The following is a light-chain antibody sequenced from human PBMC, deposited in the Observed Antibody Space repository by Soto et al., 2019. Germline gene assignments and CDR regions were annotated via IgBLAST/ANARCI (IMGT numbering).Light chain of an antibody. V-gene: IGLV6-57*02. J-gene: IGLJ2*01. CDR3: QSYDSSNHVV. CDR1: SGSIASNY. CDR2: EDN. Sequence: NFMLTQPHSVSESPGKTVTISCTGISGSIASNYVQGYQQRPGSAPTTVIYEDNQRPSGVPDRFSGSIDSSSNSASLTISGLKTEDEADYYCQSYDSSNHVVFGGGTKVTVL.